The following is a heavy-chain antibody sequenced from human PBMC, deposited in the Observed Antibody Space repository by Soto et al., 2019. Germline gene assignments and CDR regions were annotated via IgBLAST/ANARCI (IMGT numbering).Heavy chain of an antibody. D-gene: IGHD3-16*02. Sequence: QVQLVQSGAEVKKPGSSVKVSCKASGGTFSSYAISWVRQAPGQGLEWMGGIIPIFGTANYAQKFQGRVTITADESTSTAYRELSSLRSEDTAVYYCARDLSPPPYWGSYRYGEFDYWGQGTLVTVSS. CDR3: ARDLSPPPYWGSYRYGEFDY. V-gene: IGHV1-69*12. CDR1: GGTFSSYA. CDR2: IIPIFGTA. J-gene: IGHJ4*02.